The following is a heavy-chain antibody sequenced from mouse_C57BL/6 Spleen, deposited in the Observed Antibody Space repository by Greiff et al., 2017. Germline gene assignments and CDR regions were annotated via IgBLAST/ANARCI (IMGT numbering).Heavy chain of an antibody. J-gene: IGHJ2*01. D-gene: IGHD3-1*01. V-gene: IGHV1-55*01. CDR3: ARSVPQLTLFFDY. CDR2: IYPGSGST. Sequence: QVQLQQPGAELVKPGASVKMSCKASGYTFTSYWLTWVKQRPGQGLEWIGDIYPGSGSTNYNEKFKSKATLTVDTSSSTAYMQLSSLTSEDSAVYYCARSVPQLTLFFDYWGQGTTLTVSS. CDR1: GYTFTSYW.